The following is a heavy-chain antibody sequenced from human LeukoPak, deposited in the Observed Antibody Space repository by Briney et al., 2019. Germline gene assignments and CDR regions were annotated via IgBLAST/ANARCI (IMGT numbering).Heavy chain of an antibody. V-gene: IGHV3-53*01. CDR3: ARGCSSTSCYGFDY. D-gene: IGHD2-2*01. CDR2: IYSGGST. Sequence: GGSLRLSCAASGFTGSSKYMSWVRHAPGKGLELVSVIYSGGSTYYADSVKGRFTISRDNSKNTLYLQMNSLRAEDTAVYYCARGCSSTSCYGFDYWGQGTLVTVSS. CDR1: GFTGSSKY. J-gene: IGHJ4*02.